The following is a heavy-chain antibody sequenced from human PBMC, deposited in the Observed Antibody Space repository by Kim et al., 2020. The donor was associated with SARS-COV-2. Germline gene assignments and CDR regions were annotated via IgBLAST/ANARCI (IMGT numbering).Heavy chain of an antibody. D-gene: IGHD2-15*01. J-gene: IGHJ4*02. CDR3: ARIGDY. Sequence: YPGDSDTRYSPSFHGQVTISSDKSISTADLQWCSLKASDTAMYYCARIGDYWGQGTLVTVSS. V-gene: IGHV5-51*01. CDR2: YPGDSDT.